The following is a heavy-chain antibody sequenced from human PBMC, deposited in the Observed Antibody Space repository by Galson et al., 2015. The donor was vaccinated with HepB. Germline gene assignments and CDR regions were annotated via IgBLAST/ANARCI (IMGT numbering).Heavy chain of an antibody. Sequence: SLRLSCAASGFTFSDYYMSWIRQAPGKGPEWVSYISSSGSTIYYADSVKGRFTISRDNAKNSLYLQMNSLRAEDTAVYYCAREPAVVAATYYYYYGMDVWGQGTTVTVSS. CDR3: AREPAVVAATYYYYYGMDV. CDR2: ISSSGSTI. V-gene: IGHV3-11*01. D-gene: IGHD2-15*01. CDR1: GFTFSDYY. J-gene: IGHJ6*02.